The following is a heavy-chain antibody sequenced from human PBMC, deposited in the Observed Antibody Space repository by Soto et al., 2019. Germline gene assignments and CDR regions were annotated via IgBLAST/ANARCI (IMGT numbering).Heavy chain of an antibody. CDR1: GYTFTSYG. D-gene: IGHD2-2*01. CDR2: ISAYNGNT. J-gene: IGHJ4*02. V-gene: IGHV1-18*01. Sequence: ASVKVSCKASGYTFTSYGISWVRQAPGQGLEWMGWISAYNGNTNYAQKLQGRVAMTTDTSTSTAYMELRSLRSDDTAVYYCALGFRGSSTSCYGCFDYWGQGTLVTVSS. CDR3: ALGFRGSSTSCYGCFDY.